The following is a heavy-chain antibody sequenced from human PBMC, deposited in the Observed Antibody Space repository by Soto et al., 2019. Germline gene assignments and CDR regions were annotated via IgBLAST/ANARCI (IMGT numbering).Heavy chain of an antibody. Sequence: VQLMQSGAEVKQPGSSVKVSCKASGGTFSSHSINWVRQAPGQGLEWMGGIITLFGTANYAQNLQGRVTITADQSTSTAYMDLNSLRSDDTAVDYCAREVGYGDFSAALLDWGQGTLVTVSS. CDR1: GGTFSSHS. CDR3: AREVGYGDFSAALLD. V-gene: IGHV1-69*01. D-gene: IGHD4-17*01. CDR2: IITLFGTA. J-gene: IGHJ4*02.